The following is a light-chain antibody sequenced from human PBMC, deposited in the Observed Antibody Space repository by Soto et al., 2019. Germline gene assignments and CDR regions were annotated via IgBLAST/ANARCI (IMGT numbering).Light chain of an antibody. V-gene: IGKV3-15*01. CDR2: GAS. CDR1: QSVSSN. CDR3: QQYNNWPLT. J-gene: IGKJ4*01. Sequence: EVVMTQSPATLSVSLGDRATLSCRASQSVSSNLAWYQQKPGQGPRLLIYGASTRATCFPARFSGSGSGTEFTLTISSLQSEDFAVYSCQQYNNWPLTFGGGTKVEIK.